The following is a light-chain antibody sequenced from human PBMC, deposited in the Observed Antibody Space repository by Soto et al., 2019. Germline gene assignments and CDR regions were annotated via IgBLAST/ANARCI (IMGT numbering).Light chain of an antibody. CDR2: GAS. Sequence: EIVMTQSPATLSVSPGERATLSCRASQSVSSNLAWYQQKPGQAPRLLIYGASTRATAFPARFSGSGSGTEFTLTISSLQSEDFAVYYCQQYNTWPGMFGQGTKVDIK. CDR3: QQYNTWPGM. CDR1: QSVSSN. J-gene: IGKJ1*01. V-gene: IGKV3-15*01.